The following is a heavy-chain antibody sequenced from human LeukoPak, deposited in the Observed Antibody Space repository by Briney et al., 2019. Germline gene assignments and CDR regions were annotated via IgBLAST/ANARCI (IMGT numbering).Heavy chain of an antibody. CDR3: ATVYSSGYSSSWYRI. D-gene: IGHD6-13*01. Sequence: PGGSLRLSCAASGFTFSSYGMSWVRQAPGKGLEWVSAISGSGGSTYYADSVKGRFTISRDNSKNTLYLQMNSLRAEDTAVYYCATVYSSGYSSSWYRIWGQGTLVTVSS. CDR1: GFTFSSYG. CDR2: ISGSGGST. V-gene: IGHV3-23*01. J-gene: IGHJ4*02.